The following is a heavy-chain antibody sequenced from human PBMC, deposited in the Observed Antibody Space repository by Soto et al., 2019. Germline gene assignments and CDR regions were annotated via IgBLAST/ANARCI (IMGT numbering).Heavy chain of an antibody. Sequence: QVQLVESGGGVVQPGRSLRLSCAASGFTFSSYAMHWVRQAPGKGLEWVAVISYDGSNKYYADSVKGRFTISRDNSKNTLYRQMTSLRAEDTAVYYCARDPDVHWYYFDYWGQGTLVTVSS. D-gene: IGHD2-8*02. CDR1: GFTFSSYA. J-gene: IGHJ4*02. V-gene: IGHV3-30-3*01. CDR3: ARDPDVHWYYFDY. CDR2: ISYDGSNK.